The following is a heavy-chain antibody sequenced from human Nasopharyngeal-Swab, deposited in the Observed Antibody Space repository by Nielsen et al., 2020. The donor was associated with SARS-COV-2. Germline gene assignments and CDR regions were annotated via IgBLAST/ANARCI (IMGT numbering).Heavy chain of an antibody. CDR2: IYYSGST. CDR1: GGSISSSSYY. CDR3: ARMDTAMATPLNYYYYYGMDV. Sequence: SETLSLTCTVSGGSISSSSYYWSWIRQPPGKGLEWIGYIYYSGSTNYNPSLKSRVTISVDTSKNQFSLKLSSVTAADTAVYYCARMDTAMATPLNYYYYYGMDVWGQGTTVTVSS. J-gene: IGHJ6*02. D-gene: IGHD5-18*01. V-gene: IGHV4-61*05.